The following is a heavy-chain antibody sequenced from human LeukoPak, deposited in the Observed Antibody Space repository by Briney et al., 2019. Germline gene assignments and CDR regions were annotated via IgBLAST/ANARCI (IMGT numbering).Heavy chain of an antibody. CDR3: AREGGGSLYDFWSGYSRFMHVHYYYYYGMDV. Sequence: ASVKVSCKASGYTXTSYYMHWVRQAPGQGLEWMGIINPSGGSTSYAQKFQGRVTMTRDTSTSTVYMELSSLRSEDTAVYYCAREGGGSLYDFWSGYSRFMHVHYYYYYGMDVWGQGTTVTVSS. CDR2: INPSGGST. J-gene: IGHJ6*02. D-gene: IGHD3-3*01. V-gene: IGHV1-46*01. CDR1: GYTXTSYY.